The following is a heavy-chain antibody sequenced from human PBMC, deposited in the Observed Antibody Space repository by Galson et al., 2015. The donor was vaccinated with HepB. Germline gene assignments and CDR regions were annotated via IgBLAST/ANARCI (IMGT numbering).Heavy chain of an antibody. Sequence: SVKVSCKASGYTFTSYDINWVRQATGQGLEWMGWMYPNSGNTGYAQKFQGRVTMTRNTSISTAYMELSSLRSEDTAVYYCARTNYYDSSGYPGAFDIWGQGTMVTVSS. CDR1: GYTFTSYD. CDR3: ARTNYYDSSGYPGAFDI. J-gene: IGHJ3*02. D-gene: IGHD3-22*01. CDR2: MYPNSGNT. V-gene: IGHV1-8*01.